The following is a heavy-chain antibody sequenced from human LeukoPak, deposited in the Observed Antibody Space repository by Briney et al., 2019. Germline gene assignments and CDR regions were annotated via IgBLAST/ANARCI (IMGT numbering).Heavy chain of an antibody. CDR2: ISANGDYT. Sequence: PGGSLRLSCAAAGFTFTTFAMTWVRQAPGKGLEWVSAISANGDYTYYADSVKGRFTISRDNSKNTLYLQMNSLRAADAAVYSCAKDRGYWGQGTLVTVSS. CDR1: GFTFTTFA. J-gene: IGHJ4*02. V-gene: IGHV3-23*01. CDR3: AKDRGY.